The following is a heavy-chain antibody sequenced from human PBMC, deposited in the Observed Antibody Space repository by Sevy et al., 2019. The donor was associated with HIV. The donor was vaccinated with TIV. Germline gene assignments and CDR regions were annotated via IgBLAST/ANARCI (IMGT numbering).Heavy chain of an antibody. CDR3: AKVITTFGVVSSGRVGDVMDV. Sequence: GGSLRLSCAASGFTFSSYGMHWVRQAPGKGLEWVAFIRYDGSNKYYADSVKGRFTISRDNSKNTLYLQMNSLRAEDTAVYYCAKVITTFGVVSSGRVGDVMDVWGQGTTVTVSS. CDR1: GFTFSSYG. J-gene: IGHJ6*02. CDR2: IRYDGSNK. V-gene: IGHV3-30*02. D-gene: IGHD3-3*01.